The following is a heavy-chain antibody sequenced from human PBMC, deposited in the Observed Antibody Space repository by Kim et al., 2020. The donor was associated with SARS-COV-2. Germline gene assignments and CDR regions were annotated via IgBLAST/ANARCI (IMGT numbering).Heavy chain of an antibody. Sequence: SETLSRTCTVSGGSISSGGYYWSWIRQHPGKGLEWIGYIYYSGSTYYNPSLKSRVTISVDTSKNQFSLKLSSVTAADTAVYYCAREGLAAANWFDPWGQGTLVTVSS. J-gene: IGHJ5*02. CDR3: AREGLAAANWFDP. D-gene: IGHD6-13*01. CDR1: GGSISSGGYY. V-gene: IGHV4-31*03. CDR2: IYYSGST.